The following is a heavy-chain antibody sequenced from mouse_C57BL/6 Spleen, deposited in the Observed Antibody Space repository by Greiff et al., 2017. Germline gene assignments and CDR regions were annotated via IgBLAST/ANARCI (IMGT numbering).Heavy chain of an antibody. D-gene: IGHD1-1*01. Sequence: QLQESGPELVKPGASVKISCKASGYSFTDYNMNWVKQSNGKSLEWIGVINPNYGTTSYNQKFKGKATLTVDQSSSTAYIQLNSLTSEYSAVYYSARGDEDYYQGVFDYWGQGTTLTVSS. V-gene: IGHV1-39*01. J-gene: IGHJ2*01. CDR3: ARGDEDYYQGVFDY. CDR1: GYSFTDYN. CDR2: INPNYGTT.